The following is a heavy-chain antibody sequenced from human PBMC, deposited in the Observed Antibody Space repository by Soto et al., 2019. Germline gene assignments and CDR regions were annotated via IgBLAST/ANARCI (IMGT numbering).Heavy chain of an antibody. J-gene: IGHJ4*02. CDR2: IDPRSGST. CDR1: EYTFTSYY. Sequence: ASVKVSCKASEYTFTSYYMHWVRQAPGQGLEWMGTIDPRSGSTSYAQKLQGRVTVTRDTSTTTVYMELSSLRSEDTAVYYCARDRVLHDSSGYGLNEWGQGSLVTVSS. V-gene: IGHV1-46*01. D-gene: IGHD3-22*01. CDR3: ARDRVLHDSSGYGLNE.